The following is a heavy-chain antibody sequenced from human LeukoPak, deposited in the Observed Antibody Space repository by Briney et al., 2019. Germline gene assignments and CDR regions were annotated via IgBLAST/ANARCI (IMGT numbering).Heavy chain of an antibody. V-gene: IGHV1-18*01. J-gene: IGHJ4*02. Sequence: ASVKVSCKASGYTLTSYGISWVRQAPGQGLEWMGWISAYNGNTNYAQKLQGRVTMTTDTSTSTAYMELRSLRSDDTAVYYCARDRDGGYYYDSSGYYYPLGYWGQGTLVTVSS. CDR1: GYTLTSYG. D-gene: IGHD3-22*01. CDR2: ISAYNGNT. CDR3: ARDRDGGYYYDSSGYYYPLGY.